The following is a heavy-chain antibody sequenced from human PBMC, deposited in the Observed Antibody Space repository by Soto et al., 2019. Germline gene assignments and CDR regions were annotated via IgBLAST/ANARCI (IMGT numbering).Heavy chain of an antibody. CDR3: AKDRWSNYYGGYFDF. Sequence: QVQLVESGGGVVQPGRSLRLSCAASGFTFSSYGMHWVRQAPGKGLEWVAVISYDGSNKYYADSVKGRFTISRDNSKNTLYLQMNSLRAEDMAVYYCAKDRWSNYYGGYFDFWGQGTLVTVSS. CDR2: ISYDGSNK. V-gene: IGHV3-30*18. D-gene: IGHD4-4*01. CDR1: GFTFSSYG. J-gene: IGHJ4*02.